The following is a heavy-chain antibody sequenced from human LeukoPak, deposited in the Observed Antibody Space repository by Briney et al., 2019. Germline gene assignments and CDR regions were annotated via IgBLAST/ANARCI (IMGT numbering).Heavy chain of an antibody. J-gene: IGHJ5*02. CDR2: IIPILGIA. D-gene: IGHD6-13*01. CDR3: ARGWGMAAAGTNWFDP. V-gene: IGHV1-69*02. CDR1: GGSFSSYT. Sequence: SVKVSCKASGGSFSSYTISWVRQAPGQGLEWMGRIIPILGIANYAQKFQVRVTITADKPTSTAYRELTSLRSEDTAVYYCARGWGMAAAGTNWFDPWGQGTLVTVSS.